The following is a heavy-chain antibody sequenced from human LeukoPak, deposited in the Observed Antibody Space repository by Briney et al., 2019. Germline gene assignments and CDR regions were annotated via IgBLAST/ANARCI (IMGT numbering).Heavy chain of an antibody. CDR2: IDWYDDK. J-gene: IGHJ4*02. CDR3: ARIRSYGSGSPIDY. D-gene: IGHD3-10*01. V-gene: IGHV2-70*11. CDR1: GFSLSTSGRC. Sequence: SGPALVNPTQTLTLTCTFSGFSLSTSGRCVSWIRQPPGNALEWLSRIDWYDDKYYSTSLKTRLTISKDTSKNPVVLTMNSLGPVDTATYYCARIRSYGSGSPIDYWGQGTLVIVSS.